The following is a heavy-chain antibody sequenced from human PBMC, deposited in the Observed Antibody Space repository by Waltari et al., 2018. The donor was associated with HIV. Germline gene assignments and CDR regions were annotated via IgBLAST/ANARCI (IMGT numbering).Heavy chain of an antibody. D-gene: IGHD6-19*01. J-gene: IGHJ5*02. CDR2: INVGNGNS. CDR1: GITLSTYA. V-gene: IGHV1-3*01. Sequence: QVQLVQSGAEVKKPGASVKVSCKASGITLSTYAMHWVRQAPGQRLEWMGWINVGNGNSDYSQKFQGRVTITRDKSASTAYMELSGLRSEDTAVYYCASEQYSSDWYDNHWGQGTLVTVFS. CDR3: ASEQYSSDWYDNH.